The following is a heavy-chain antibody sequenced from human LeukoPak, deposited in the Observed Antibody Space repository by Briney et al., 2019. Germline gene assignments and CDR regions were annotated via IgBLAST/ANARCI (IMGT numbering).Heavy chain of an antibody. CDR1: GASMSNYH. Sequence: SETLSLTCAVSGASMSNYHWSWIRQPPGRGLEYIGYVYNSGSTFYNPSLKSRVTISADTSGKQFSLKLTSVTATDTAVYYCARGTGGYRFDPWGQGILVTVSS. CDR3: ARGTGGYRFDP. V-gene: IGHV4-59*01. J-gene: IGHJ5*02. CDR2: VYNSGST. D-gene: IGHD1-1*01.